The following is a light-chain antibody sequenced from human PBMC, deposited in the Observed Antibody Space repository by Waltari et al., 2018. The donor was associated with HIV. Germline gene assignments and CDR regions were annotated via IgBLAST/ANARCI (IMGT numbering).Light chain of an antibody. Sequence: QSVLTQPPSASGTPGQRVTISCSGGSSNIGSNSVYWYQQLPGTAPKLLIYRDNQRLSGVPDLFSCSKSGTSASLAISGLRSYDEADYYCATWDDSLSGVVFGGGTKVTVL. CDR3: ATWDDSLSGVV. CDR2: RDN. CDR1: SSNIGSNS. V-gene: IGLV1-47*01. J-gene: IGLJ2*01.